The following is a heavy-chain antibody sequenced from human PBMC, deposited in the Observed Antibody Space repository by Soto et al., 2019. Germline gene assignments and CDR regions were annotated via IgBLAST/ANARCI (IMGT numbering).Heavy chain of an antibody. CDR3: ARRTTTYYYDSSGYTSSDPFDY. D-gene: IGHD3-22*01. Sequence: SETLSLTCTVSGGSISSGDYYWSWIRQPPGKGLEWIGYIYYSGSTYYNPSFKSRVTISVDTSKNQFSLKLSSVTAADTAVYYCARRTTTYYYDSSGYTSSDPFDYWGQGTLVTVSS. CDR2: IYYSGST. V-gene: IGHV4-30-4*01. J-gene: IGHJ4*02. CDR1: GGSISSGDYY.